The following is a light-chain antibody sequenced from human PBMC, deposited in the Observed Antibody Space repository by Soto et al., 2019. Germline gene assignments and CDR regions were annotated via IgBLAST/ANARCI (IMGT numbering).Light chain of an antibody. J-gene: IGKJ1*01. Sequence: EIVMTQSPATLSVSPGERATLSCRASQSVSSDLAWYQQKPGQSPRLLIYDVSNRATGIPARFSGSGSGTDFTLTISSLEPEDFVVYYCQQYDNWPWTFGQGTKVDIK. V-gene: IGKV3D-15*01. CDR3: QQYDNWPWT. CDR2: DVS. CDR1: QSVSSD.